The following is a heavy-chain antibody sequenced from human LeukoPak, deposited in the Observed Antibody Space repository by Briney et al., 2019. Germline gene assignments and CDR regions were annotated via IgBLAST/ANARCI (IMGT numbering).Heavy chain of an antibody. CDR1: GFSLHTNGVS. D-gene: IGHD3-3*02. J-gene: IGHJ3*02. CDR3: AHSDGSILSEAFDI. V-gene: IGHV2-5*02. Sequence: SGPTLVNPTQTLTLTCTFSGFSLHTNGVSVGWIRQPPGKALEWLALIYWDDDKHYSPSLKSRLTITKDTSILTMTNMNPVDTATYYCAHSDGSILSEAFDIWGQGTMVTASS. CDR2: IYWDDDK.